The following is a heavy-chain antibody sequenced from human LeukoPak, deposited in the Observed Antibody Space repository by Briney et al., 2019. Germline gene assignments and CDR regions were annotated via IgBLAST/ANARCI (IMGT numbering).Heavy chain of an antibody. CDR1: GGSFSGYY. D-gene: IGHD2-21*02. CDR2: INHSGST. Sequence: SETLSLTCAVYGGSFSGYYWSWIRQPPGKGLEWIGEINHSGSTNYNPSLKSRITISVDTSKNQFSLKLSSVTAADTAVYYCATHLICGGDRYRPERNWFDPWGQGTLVTVSS. CDR3: ATHLICGGDRYRPERNWFDP. V-gene: IGHV4-34*01. J-gene: IGHJ5*02.